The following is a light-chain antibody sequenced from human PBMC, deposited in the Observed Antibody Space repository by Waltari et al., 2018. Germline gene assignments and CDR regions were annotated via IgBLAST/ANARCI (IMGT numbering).Light chain of an antibody. CDR1: SSDVGASNY. J-gene: IGLJ2*01. CDR2: EVS. V-gene: IGLV2-8*01. Sequence: QSALPQPPSPSGSPRQSLPLSCPGTSSDVGASNYVSSYQQHPGKAPKLMIYEVSKRPSGVPDRFSGSKSGNTASLTVSGLQAEDEADYYCSSYAGSNNFVVFGGGTKLTVL. CDR3: SSYAGSNNFVV.